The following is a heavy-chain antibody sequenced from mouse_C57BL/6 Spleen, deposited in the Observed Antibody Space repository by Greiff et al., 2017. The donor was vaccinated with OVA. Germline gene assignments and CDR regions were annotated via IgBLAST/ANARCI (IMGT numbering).Heavy chain of an antibody. CDR2: IDPSDSET. D-gene: IGHD2-3*01. CDR1: GYTFTSYW. J-gene: IGHJ4*01. CDR3: ARSDGYYGYYAMDY. Sequence: QVQLQQPGAELVRPGSSVKLSCKASGYTFTSYWMHWVKQRPIQGLEWIGNIDPSDSETHYNQKFKDKATLTVDKSSSTAYMQLSSLTSEDSAVYYCARSDGYYGYYAMDYWGQGTSGTVSS. V-gene: IGHV1-52*01.